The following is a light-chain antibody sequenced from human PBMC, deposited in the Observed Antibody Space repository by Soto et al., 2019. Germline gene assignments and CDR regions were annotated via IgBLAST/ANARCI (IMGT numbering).Light chain of an antibody. V-gene: IGLV2-14*01. Sequence: QSVMTQPASVSGSPGQSITVSCTGTSSGFDTYNSVSWYQQHPGKAPRLIIYEVSNRPSGVSNRFSGSKSGNTASLTISGLQAEDEAEYYCSAYARGPPFVFGSGTKVTVL. CDR1: SSGFDTYNS. J-gene: IGLJ1*01. CDR2: EVS. CDR3: SAYARGPPFV.